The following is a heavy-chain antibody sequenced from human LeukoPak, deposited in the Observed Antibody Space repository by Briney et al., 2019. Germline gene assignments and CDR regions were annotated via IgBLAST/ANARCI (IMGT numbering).Heavy chain of an antibody. CDR2: ISGSGGST. Sequence: GGSLRLSCAASGFTFSSYAMSWVRQAPGKGLEWVSAISGSGGSTYYADSVKGRFTISRNKSKNTLYLQMNSLRAEDTAVYYCGKGRPSYSGSYYYWGQGTLVTASS. J-gene: IGHJ4*02. CDR1: GFTFSSYA. D-gene: IGHD1-26*01. CDR3: GKGRPSYSGSYYY. V-gene: IGHV3-23*01.